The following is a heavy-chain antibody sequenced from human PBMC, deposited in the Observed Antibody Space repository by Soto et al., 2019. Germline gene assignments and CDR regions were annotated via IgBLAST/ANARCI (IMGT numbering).Heavy chain of an antibody. CDR3: ASIPARPEYFQH. CDR1: GFTVSSNY. V-gene: IGHV3-53*01. D-gene: IGHD6-6*01. J-gene: IGHJ1*01. CDR2: IYSGGST. Sequence: GGSLRLSCAASGFTVSSNYMSWVRQAPGKGLEWVSVIYSGGSTYYADSVKGRFTISRDNSKNTLYLKMNSLRAEDTAVYYCASIPARPEYFQHWGQGTMVTVSS.